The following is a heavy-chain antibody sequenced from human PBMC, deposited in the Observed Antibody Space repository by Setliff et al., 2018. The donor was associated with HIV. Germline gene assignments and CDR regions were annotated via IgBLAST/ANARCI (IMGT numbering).Heavy chain of an antibody. CDR2: ISVYNGHT. V-gene: IGHV1-18*01. J-gene: IGHJ4*02. Sequence: ASVKVSCKTSGYTFSTHSITWVRQAPGQGPEWMGWISVYNGHTNYVQKFQGRVVMSTDISTNTAYMELRSLTSDDTAVHYCARRGPGGSLFFDYWGQGTLVTVSS. CDR3: ARRGPGGSLFFDY. D-gene: IGHD1-1*01. CDR1: GYTFSTHS.